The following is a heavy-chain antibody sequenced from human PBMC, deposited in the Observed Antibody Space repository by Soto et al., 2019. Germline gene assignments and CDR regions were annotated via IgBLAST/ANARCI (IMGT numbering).Heavy chain of an antibody. CDR2: IYYSGST. D-gene: IGHD3-10*01. V-gene: IGHV4-59*08. J-gene: IGHJ3*02. CDR1: GGSISSYY. Sequence: QVQLQESGPGLVKPSETLSLTCTVSGGSISSYYWSWIRQPPGKGLEWIGYIYYSGSTNYNPSRKTRVTISVDTSKNQFSLKLSSVTAADTAVYYCARHVRSGAFDIWGQGTMVTVSS. CDR3: ARHVRSGAFDI.